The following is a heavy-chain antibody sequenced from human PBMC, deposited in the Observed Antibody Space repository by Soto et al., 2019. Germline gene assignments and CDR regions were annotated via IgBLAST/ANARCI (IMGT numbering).Heavy chain of an antibody. CDR1: GGSISSGDYS. D-gene: IGHD3-22*01. CDR3: ARGAYDSSGWYDAFDI. CDR2: IYYGGST. J-gene: IGHJ3*02. Sequence: SETLSLTCAVSGGSISSGDYSWNWIRQPPGKGLEWIGYIYYGGSTYYNPSLQSRATMSVDRSRNQFSLKLSSVTAADTAVYYCARGAYDSSGWYDAFDIWGQGTMVTVSS. V-gene: IGHV4-30-2*01.